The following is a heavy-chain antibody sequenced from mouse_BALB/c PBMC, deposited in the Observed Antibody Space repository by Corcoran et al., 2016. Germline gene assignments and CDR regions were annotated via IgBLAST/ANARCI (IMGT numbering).Heavy chain of an antibody. CDR1: GFNIKDTY. V-gene: IGHV14-3*02. CDR3: ANWDWYFDV. Sequence: EDQLQQSGAVLVKPGTSVKLSCTAAGFNIKDTYMHWVKQRPEQGLEWIGRIDPANGNTKYDPKFQGKATITADTSSNTAYLQLSSLTSEDTAVYYCANWDWYFDVWGAGTTVTVSS. CDR2: IDPANGNT. J-gene: IGHJ1*01. D-gene: IGHD4-1*01.